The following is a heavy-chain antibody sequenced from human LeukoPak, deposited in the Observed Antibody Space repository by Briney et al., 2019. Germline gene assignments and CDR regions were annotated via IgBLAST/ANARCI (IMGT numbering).Heavy chain of an antibody. D-gene: IGHD1-26*01. Sequence: GGSLRLSCAASGFTFSSYGMSWVRQAPGKGLEWVSTISGSGGSIYYADSVKGRFTISRDNSKNTLYLQMNSLRAEDTAVYYCAKAGEVGATYYFDYWGQGTLVTVSS. J-gene: IGHJ4*02. CDR3: AKAGEVGATYYFDY. V-gene: IGHV3-23*01. CDR2: ISGSGGSI. CDR1: GFTFSSYG.